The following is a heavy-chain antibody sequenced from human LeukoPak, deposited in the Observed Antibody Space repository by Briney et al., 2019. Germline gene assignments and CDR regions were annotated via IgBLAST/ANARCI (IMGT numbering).Heavy chain of an antibody. CDR1: GFTFSSYG. D-gene: IGHD4-17*01. J-gene: IGHJ3*02. Sequence: PGRSLRLSCAASGFTFSSYGMHWVRQAPGKGLEWVALIWYDGSKKFYTDSVKGRFTISRDNSKNTLYLQMNSLRAEDTAVYYCARDEAVMTTVLSDDFDIWGQGTMVTVSS. CDR3: ARDEAVMTTVLSDDFDI. CDR2: IWYDGSKK. V-gene: IGHV3-33*01.